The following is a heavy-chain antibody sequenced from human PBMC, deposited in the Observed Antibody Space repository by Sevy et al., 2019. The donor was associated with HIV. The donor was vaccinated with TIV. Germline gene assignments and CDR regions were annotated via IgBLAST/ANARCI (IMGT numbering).Heavy chain of an antibody. V-gene: IGHV3-7*01. CDR3: ARGGCDWGTDY. D-gene: IGHD5-12*01. J-gene: IGHJ4*02. CDR2: IKQDGSEK. Sequence: GGCLRLSCAASGFTFSSYWMSWVRQAPGKGLEWVANIKQDGSEKYYVDSVKGRFTISIDNAKNSLYLQMNSLRAEDTAVYYCARGGCDWGTDYWGQGTLVTVSS. CDR1: GFTFSSYW.